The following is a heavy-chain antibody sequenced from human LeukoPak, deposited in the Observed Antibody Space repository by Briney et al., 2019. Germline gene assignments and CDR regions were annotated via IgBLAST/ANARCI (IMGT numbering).Heavy chain of an antibody. D-gene: IGHD3-3*01. CDR1: GFTFSSYG. J-gene: IGHJ4*02. Sequence: GGSLRLSCAASGFTFSSYGMHWVRQAPGKGLEWVAFIRYDGSNKYYADSVKGRFTISRDNSKNTLYLQMNSLRAEDTAVYYCAKDETYYDFWSGYSRGTGDGYWGQGTLVTVSS. CDR3: AKDETYYDFWSGYSRGTGDGY. V-gene: IGHV3-30*02. CDR2: IRYDGSNK.